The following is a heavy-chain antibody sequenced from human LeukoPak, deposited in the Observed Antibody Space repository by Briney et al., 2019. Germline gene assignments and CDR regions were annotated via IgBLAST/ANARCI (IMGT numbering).Heavy chain of an antibody. CDR1: GYSFTSYW. CDR2: IYPGDSDT. Sequence: GESLKISCKGSGYSFTSYWIGWVRQMPGKGLEWMGIIYPGDSDTRYSPSFQGQVTTSADKSISTAYLQWSSLKASDTAMYYCARFRRGSSWYNYYYGMDVWGQGTTVTVSS. V-gene: IGHV5-51*01. CDR3: ARFRRGSSWYNYYYGMDV. J-gene: IGHJ6*02. D-gene: IGHD6-13*01.